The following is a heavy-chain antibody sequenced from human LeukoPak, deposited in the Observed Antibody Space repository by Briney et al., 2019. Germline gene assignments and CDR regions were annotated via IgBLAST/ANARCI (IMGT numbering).Heavy chain of an antibody. V-gene: IGHV4-59*01. Sequence: SGTLSLTCTDSGGSISSYFWNWIRQPPGKGLEWIGYFYYSGSTNYNPSLKSRVTISVDTSKNQFSLKLSSVTAADTAVYYCAGGFSVRGGAFDIWGQGTMVTVSS. D-gene: IGHD4-23*01. CDR1: GGSISSYF. CDR3: AGGFSVRGGAFDI. CDR2: FYYSGST. J-gene: IGHJ3*02.